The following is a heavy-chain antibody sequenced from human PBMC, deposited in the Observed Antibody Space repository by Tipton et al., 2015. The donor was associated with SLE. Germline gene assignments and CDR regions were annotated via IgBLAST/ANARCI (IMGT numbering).Heavy chain of an antibody. CDR3: AKGFSSYLGPYYYYGMDV. V-gene: IGHV3-30*02. Sequence: GSLRLSCAASGFTFSSYGMHWVRQAPGKGLEWVAFIRYDGSNKYYADSVKGRFTISRDNSKNTLYLQMNSLRAEDTAVYYCAKGFSSYLGPYYYYGMDVWGQGTTVTVSS. CDR1: GFTFSSYG. D-gene: IGHD3-22*01. CDR2: IRYDGSNK. J-gene: IGHJ6*02.